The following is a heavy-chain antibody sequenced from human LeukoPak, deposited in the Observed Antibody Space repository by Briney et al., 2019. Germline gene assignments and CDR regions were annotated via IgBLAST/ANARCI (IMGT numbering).Heavy chain of an antibody. D-gene: IGHD2-21*02. CDR2: IYTSGST. Sequence: SQTLSLTCTVSGGSISSGSYYWNWIRQPPGQGLEWIGRIYTSGSTNYNPSLKSRVTISVDTSKNQFSLKLSSVTAADTGVYACSRVYCGGDSYSSPPWGKGTLATASS. CDR3: SRVYCGGDSYSSPP. J-gene: IGHJ5*02. V-gene: IGHV4-61*02. CDR1: GGSISSGSYY.